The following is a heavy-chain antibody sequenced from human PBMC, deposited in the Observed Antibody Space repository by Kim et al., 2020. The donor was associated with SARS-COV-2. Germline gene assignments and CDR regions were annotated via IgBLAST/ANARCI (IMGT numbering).Heavy chain of an antibody. CDR1: GGSVSSGSYY. V-gene: IGHV4-61*01. D-gene: IGHD3-10*01. CDR3: ARGNEMMIRGVIIIAPYFDY. J-gene: IGHJ4*02. CDR2: IYYSGST. Sequence: SETLSLTCTVSGGSVSSGSYYWSWIRQPPGKGLEWIGYIYYSGSTNYNPSLKSRVTISVDTSKNQFSLKLSSVTAADTAVYYCARGNEMMIRGVIIIAPYFDYWGQGTLVTVSS.